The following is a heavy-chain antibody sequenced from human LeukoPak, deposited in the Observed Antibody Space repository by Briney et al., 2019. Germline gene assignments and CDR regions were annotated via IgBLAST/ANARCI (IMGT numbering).Heavy chain of an antibody. Sequence: PSETLSLTCTVSGAYISSFCWSWIRQAPGKGLEWMGHTYNTGGANYNPSLTSRVTISVDTSRNQFSLKLSSVTAADTAVYYCASRRVGYSIFDYWGQGILVTVSS. D-gene: IGHD5-24*01. J-gene: IGHJ4*02. CDR1: GAYISSFC. CDR3: ASRRVGYSIFDY. CDR2: TYNTGGA. V-gene: IGHV4-59*01.